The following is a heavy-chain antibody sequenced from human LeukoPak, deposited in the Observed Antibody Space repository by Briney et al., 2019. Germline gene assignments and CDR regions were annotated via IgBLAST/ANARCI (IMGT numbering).Heavy chain of an antibody. V-gene: IGHV3-30*03. CDR2: ISNDGSRK. CDR1: GFTFSSYG. CDR3: ARDRAWNYFDY. Sequence: GRSLRLSCAASGFTFSSYGMHWVRQAPGKGLEWVAIISNDGSRKYYAHSVEGRFTISRDNSKNTLYLQMDSLRAEDTAVYYCARDRAWNYFDYWGQGTLVTVSS. J-gene: IGHJ4*02. D-gene: IGHD3-3*01.